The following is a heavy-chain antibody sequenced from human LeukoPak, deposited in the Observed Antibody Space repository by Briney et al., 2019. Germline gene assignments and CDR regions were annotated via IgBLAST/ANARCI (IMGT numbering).Heavy chain of an antibody. CDR2: ISSSSSYI. Sequence: GGSLRLSCTASGFTFSSYSMNWVRQAPGKGLEWVSSISSSSSYIYYADSVKGRFTISRDNAKNSLYLQMNSLRAEDTAVYYCARDPGYSYGEADYWGQGTLVTVSS. CDR1: GFTFSSYS. CDR3: ARDPGYSYGEADY. D-gene: IGHD5-18*01. J-gene: IGHJ4*02. V-gene: IGHV3-21*01.